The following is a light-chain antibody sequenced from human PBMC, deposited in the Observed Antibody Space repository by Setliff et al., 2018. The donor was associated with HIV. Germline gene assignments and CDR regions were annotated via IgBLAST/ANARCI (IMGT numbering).Light chain of an antibody. V-gene: IGLV1-40*01. Sequence: KRVTISCTGSSSNIGAGYDVHWYQQLPGTAPKLLIYGNSNRPSGVPDRFSASKSGTSASLAIAGLQAEDEADYYCQSYDSSLSGYVFGTGTKVTVL. CDR2: GNS. J-gene: IGLJ1*01. CDR1: SSNIGAGYD. CDR3: QSYDSSLSGYV.